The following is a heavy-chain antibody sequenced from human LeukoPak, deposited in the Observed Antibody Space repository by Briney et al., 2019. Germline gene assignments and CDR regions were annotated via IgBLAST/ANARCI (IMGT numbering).Heavy chain of an antibody. CDR2: ISSSGSTI. CDR1: GFTFSDYY. Sequence: PGGSLRLSCAASGFTFSDYYMSWLRQAPGKGLEWVSYISSSGSTIYYADSVKGRFTISRDNAKNSLYLQMNSLRAEDTAVYYCARDQTASGWYDEAFDIWGQGTMVTVSS. D-gene: IGHD6-19*01. CDR3: ARDQTASGWYDEAFDI. J-gene: IGHJ3*02. V-gene: IGHV3-11*04.